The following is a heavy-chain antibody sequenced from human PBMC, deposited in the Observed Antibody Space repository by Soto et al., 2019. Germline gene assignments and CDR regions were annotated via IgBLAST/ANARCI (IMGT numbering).Heavy chain of an antibody. Sequence: EESLKNSYKGSGYILTSYWYRGGRQMPGKELEWMGRIDPSDSYTNYSPSFQGHVTISADKSISTAYLQWSSLKASDTAMYYCASFLCCGDHLDLLSFPTRRSSDL. CDR1: GYILTSYW. V-gene: IGHV5-10-1*01. CDR2: IDPSDSYT. J-gene: IGHJ2*01. CDR3: ASFLCCGDHLDLLSFPTRRSSDL. D-gene: IGHD2-15*01.